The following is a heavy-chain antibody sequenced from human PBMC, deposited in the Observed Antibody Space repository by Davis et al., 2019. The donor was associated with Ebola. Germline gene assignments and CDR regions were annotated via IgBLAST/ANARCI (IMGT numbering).Heavy chain of an antibody. V-gene: IGHV1-2*06. CDR1: GGTFSSYA. CDR3: ARGSAIAVAGLDY. Sequence: AASVKVSCKASGGTFSSYAISWVRQAPGQGLEWMGRILPNSGVTNYAQKFQGRVTMTRDTSISTAYMELSKLRSDDTAVYYCARGSAIAVAGLDYWGQGTLVTVSS. CDR2: ILPNSGVT. J-gene: IGHJ4*02. D-gene: IGHD6-19*01.